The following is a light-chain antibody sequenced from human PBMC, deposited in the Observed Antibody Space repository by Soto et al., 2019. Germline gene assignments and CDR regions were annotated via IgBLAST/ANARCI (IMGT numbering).Light chain of an antibody. CDR1: HGVGNN. CDR3: QQYGSSPIT. V-gene: IGKV3-20*01. J-gene: IGKJ5*01. CDR2: GAS. Sequence: EIVLTQSPATVSLSPGERATLAFMASHGVGNNLAWYQQIPGQAPRLLIYGASSRATGIPDRFSGSGSGTDFTLTISRLEPEDFAVYYCQQYGSSPITFGQGTRLEIK.